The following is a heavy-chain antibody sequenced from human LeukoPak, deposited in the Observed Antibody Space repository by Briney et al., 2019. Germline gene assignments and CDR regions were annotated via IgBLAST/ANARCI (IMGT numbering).Heavy chain of an antibody. D-gene: IGHD3-9*01. CDR3: ARGEYYDILTGYYKKNWFDP. CDR1: GGSISSYY. Sequence: PSETLSPTCTVSGGSISSYYWSWIRQPPGKGLEWIGYIYYSGSTNYNPSLKSRVTISVDTSKNQFSLKLSSVTAADTAVYYCARGEYYDILTGYYKKNWFDPWGQGTLVTVSS. CDR2: IYYSGST. V-gene: IGHV4-59*08. J-gene: IGHJ5*02.